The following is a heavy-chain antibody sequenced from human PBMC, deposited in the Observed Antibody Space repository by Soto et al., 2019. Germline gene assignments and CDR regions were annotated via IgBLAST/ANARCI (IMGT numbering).Heavy chain of an antibody. V-gene: IGHV3-23*01. Sequence: EVQLLESGGGLVQPGGSVRLSCAACGLTFGNYAMSWVRQAPGKGLEWVSAISGDSGRTYYADSVKGRFTISRDNSKNTLYLQMNTLRAEDTAVYYCAVTPNCGRDCSAASYWYFDIWGRGTLVTVSS. CDR1: GLTFGNYA. CDR2: ISGDSGRT. CDR3: AVTPNCGRDCSAASYWYFDI. J-gene: IGHJ2*01. D-gene: IGHD2-21*02.